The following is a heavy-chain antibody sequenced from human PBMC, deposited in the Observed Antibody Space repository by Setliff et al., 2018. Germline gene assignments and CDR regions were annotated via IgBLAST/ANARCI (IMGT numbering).Heavy chain of an antibody. CDR3: ARTQVVPASTYSIDY. Sequence: GGSLRLSCATSGFTFSDYYMSWIRQTPGKGLEWVAYISSSGSLIYYPDSVKGRFTISRDNAKKSVYLQMNSLRAEDTAVYYCARTQVVPASTYSIDYWGQGTLVTVSS. J-gene: IGHJ4*02. D-gene: IGHD2-2*01. V-gene: IGHV3-11*04. CDR2: ISSSGSLI. CDR1: GFTFSDYY.